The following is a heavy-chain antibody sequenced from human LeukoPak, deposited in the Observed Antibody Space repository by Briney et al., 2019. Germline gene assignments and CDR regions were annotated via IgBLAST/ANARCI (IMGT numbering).Heavy chain of an antibody. CDR1: GYTFTDYY. CDR3: ARGGCSGGICYSSWLDP. D-gene: IGHD2-15*01. CDR2: INPNSGGT. Sequence: ASVKVSCKASGYTFTDYYMHWVRQAPGQGLEWMGWINPNSGGTNYAQHFQGRVTMTRDTSISTANMELRSLRSDDTAVYYCARGGCSGGICYSSWLDPWGQGTLVTVSS. J-gene: IGHJ5*02. V-gene: IGHV1-2*02.